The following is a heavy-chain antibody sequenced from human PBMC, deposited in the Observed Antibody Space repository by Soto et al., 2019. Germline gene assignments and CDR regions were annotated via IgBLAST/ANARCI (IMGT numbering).Heavy chain of an antibody. V-gene: IGHV1-3*01. CDR1: GYTFTSYA. J-gene: IGHJ4*02. CDR3: AREYCGGDCYSLFDY. D-gene: IGHD2-21*02. CDR2: INAGNGNT. Sequence: ASVKVYCKASGYTFTSYAMHWVRQAPGQRLEWMGWINAGNGNTKYSQKFQGRVTITRDTSASTAYMELSSLRSEDTAVYYCAREYCGGDCYSLFDYWGQGTLVTAPQ.